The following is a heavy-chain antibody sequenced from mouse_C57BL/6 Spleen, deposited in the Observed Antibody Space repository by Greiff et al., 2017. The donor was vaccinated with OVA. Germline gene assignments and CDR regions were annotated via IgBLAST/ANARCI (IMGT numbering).Heavy chain of an antibody. CDR1: GYTFTDYN. CDR2: INPNNGGT. CDR3: ARGYYGSSPFDY. V-gene: IGHV1-22*01. J-gene: IGHJ2*01. Sequence: VQLQQSGPELVKPGASVKMSCKASGYTFTDYNMHWVKQSHGKSLEWIGYINPNNGGTSYNQKFKGKATLTVNKSSSTAYMELRSLTSEDSAVNYCARGYYGSSPFDYWGQGTTLTVSS. D-gene: IGHD1-1*01.